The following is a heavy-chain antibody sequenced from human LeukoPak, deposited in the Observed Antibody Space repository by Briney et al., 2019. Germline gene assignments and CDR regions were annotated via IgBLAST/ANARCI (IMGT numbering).Heavy chain of an antibody. CDR2: ISYDGSNK. CDR1: GFTFSSYA. Sequence: PGGSLRLSCAASGFTFSSYAMHWVRQAPGKGLEWVAVISYDGSNKYYADSVKGRFTISRDNAKNSLYLQMNSLRAEDTAVYYRARDPVYYYDSSGYVDIWGQGTMVTVSS. D-gene: IGHD3-22*01. V-gene: IGHV3-30-3*01. J-gene: IGHJ3*02. CDR3: ARDPVYYYDSSGYVDI.